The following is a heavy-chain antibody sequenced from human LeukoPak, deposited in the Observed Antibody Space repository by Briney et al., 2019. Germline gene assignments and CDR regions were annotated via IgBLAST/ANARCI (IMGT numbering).Heavy chain of an antibody. CDR1: GFTFSSYW. D-gene: IGHD3-22*01. V-gene: IGHV3-74*01. J-gene: IGHJ4*02. CDR3: ARDRRYYYDSSGYHPLRY. Sequence: GGSLRLSCAASGFTFSSYWMHWVRQAPGKGLVWVSRINSDGSSTSYADSVKGRFTISRDNAKNTLYLQMNSLRAEDTAVYYCARDRRYYYDSSGYHPLRYWGQGTLVTVSS. CDR2: INSDGSST.